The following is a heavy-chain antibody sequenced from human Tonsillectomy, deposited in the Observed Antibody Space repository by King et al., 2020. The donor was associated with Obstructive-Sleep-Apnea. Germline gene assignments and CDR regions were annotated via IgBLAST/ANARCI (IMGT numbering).Heavy chain of an antibody. CDR3: AKGSSTWDNWFDP. CDR1: GFTFDDYT. V-gene: IGHV3-43*01. D-gene: IGHD6-13*01. CDR2: ISWDGSKR. Sequence: QLVQSGGAVIQPGGSLRLSCAASGFTFDDYTMHWVRQVAGKGLEWVSLISWDGSKRYYADSVKGRFTISRDNSKNSLYLQMNNLRTEDTALYHCAKGSSTWDNWFDPWGQGTLVTVSS. J-gene: IGHJ5*02.